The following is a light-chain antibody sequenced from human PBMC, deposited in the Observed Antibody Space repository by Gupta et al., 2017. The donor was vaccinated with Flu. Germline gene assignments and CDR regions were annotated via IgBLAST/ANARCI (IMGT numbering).Light chain of an antibody. V-gene: IGKV1-5*03. CDR3: QQYNSYSGT. CDR1: QSISSW. CDR2: QAS. Sequence: DIQMTQSPSTLSASVGDRVTITCRASQSISSWLAWYQQKPGKAPKLLIYQASNLESGVPSRFSGSGSGTEFTLTISSLQPDDFATYYCQQYNSYSGTFGPGTKVNIK. J-gene: IGKJ3*01.